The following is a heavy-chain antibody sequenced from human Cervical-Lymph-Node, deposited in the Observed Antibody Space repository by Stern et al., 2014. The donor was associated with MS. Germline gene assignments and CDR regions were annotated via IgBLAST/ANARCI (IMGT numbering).Heavy chain of an antibody. CDR1: GYTFTNYN. CDR3: ARVRFYGSGIYYALVDGMDV. J-gene: IGHJ6*02. CDR2: MNPNSGNK. D-gene: IGHD3-10*01. Sequence: QLVQSGAEVKKPGASVKVSCKASGYTFTNYNIDWVRQATGQGLEWMGWMNPNSGNKGYAQRFQGRVTMTRDTSTSTAYMELSSLKAEDTAVYYCARVRFYGSGIYYALVDGMDVWGQGTTVTVSS. V-gene: IGHV1-8*01.